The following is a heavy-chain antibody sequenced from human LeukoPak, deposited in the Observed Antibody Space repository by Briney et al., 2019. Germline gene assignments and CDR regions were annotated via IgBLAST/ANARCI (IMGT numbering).Heavy chain of an antibody. J-gene: IGHJ4*02. CDR3: ARVYSTSSWELDY. CDR1: GYTFTGYY. Sequence: ASVKVSCKASGYTFTGYYMHWVRQAPGQGLEWMGWINPNSGGTNYAQKFQGRVTMTRDTSISTAYVELSRLRSDDTAVYYLARVYSTSSWELDYWGQGTLVTVSS. V-gene: IGHV1-2*02. CDR2: INPNSGGT. D-gene: IGHD6-6*01.